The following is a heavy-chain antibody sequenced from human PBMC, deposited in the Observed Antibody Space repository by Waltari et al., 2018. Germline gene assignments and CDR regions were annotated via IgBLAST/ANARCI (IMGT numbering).Heavy chain of an antibody. CDR1: GYTLKGIP. CDR2: FDPEDVAP. D-gene: IGHD2-21*02. Sequence: QVQVEQSVAEVRKPWASVKHSVRLPGYTLKGIPLDWAREVYGKGLDWMRRFDPEDVAPVYGHKFQGRITMTEGTSTNTDYVELTSLTSDDTAVYYCHLLARNIVVMAEGGPSYHSYMDVWGGGTTVTVSS. V-gene: IGHV1-24*01. J-gene: IGHJ6*03. CDR3: HLLARNIVVMAEGGPSYHSYMDV.